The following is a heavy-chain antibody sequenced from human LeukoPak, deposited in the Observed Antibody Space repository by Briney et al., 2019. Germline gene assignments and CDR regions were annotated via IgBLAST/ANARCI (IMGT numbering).Heavy chain of an antibody. V-gene: IGHV1-69*05. CDR3: ARVVVATNYYYYYYMDV. D-gene: IGHD5-12*01. CDR2: IIPIFGTA. J-gene: IGHJ6*03. Sequence: ASVKVSCKASGGTFSRYAISWVRQAPGQGLEWMGGIIPIFGTANYAQKFQGRVTITTDESTSTAYMELSSLRSEDTAVYYCARVVVATNYYYYYYMDVLGKGTTVTVSS. CDR1: GGTFSRYA.